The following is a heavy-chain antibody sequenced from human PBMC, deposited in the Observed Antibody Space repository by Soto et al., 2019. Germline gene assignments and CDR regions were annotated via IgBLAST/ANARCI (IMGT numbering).Heavy chain of an antibody. CDR3: ARDRPRQQQLVSMWFDP. J-gene: IGHJ5*02. Sequence: PSETLSLTCAVSGYSISSGYYWGWIRQPPGKGLVWIGNIYDSGSTYYNPSLKSRVTISVDTSKSQFSLKLSSVTAADTAVYYCARDRPRQQQLVSMWFDPWGQGTLVTVSS. CDR1: GYSISSGYY. V-gene: IGHV4-38-2*02. D-gene: IGHD6-13*01. CDR2: IYDSGST.